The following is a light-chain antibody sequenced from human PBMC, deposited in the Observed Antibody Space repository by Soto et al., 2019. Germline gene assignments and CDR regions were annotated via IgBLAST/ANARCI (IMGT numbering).Light chain of an antibody. J-gene: IGKJ1*01. CDR3: QQYSSCSGQWA. CDR2: KAS. Sequence: DIQMTQSPSTLSASVGDRVTITCRASESISTWLAWYQQKPGKAPRLLIYKASNLESGVPSRFSGSGSGTDFALTINSLQPDDFASYYCQQYSSCSGQWAFGQGTKVQIK. V-gene: IGKV1-5*03. CDR1: ESISTW.